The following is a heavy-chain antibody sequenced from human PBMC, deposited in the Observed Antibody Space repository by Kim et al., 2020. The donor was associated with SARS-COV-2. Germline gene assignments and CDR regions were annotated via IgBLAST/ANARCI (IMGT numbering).Heavy chain of an antibody. CDR2: IGTAGDT. CDR3: ARAPQRGELFYFDY. Sequence: GGSLRLSCAASGFTFSSYDMHWVRQATGKGLEWVSAIGTAGDTYYPGSVKGRFTISRENAKNSLYLQMNSLRAGDTAVYYCARAPQRGELFYFDYWGQGTLVTVSS. J-gene: IGHJ4*02. D-gene: IGHD3-10*01. CDR1: GFTFSSYD. V-gene: IGHV3-13*01.